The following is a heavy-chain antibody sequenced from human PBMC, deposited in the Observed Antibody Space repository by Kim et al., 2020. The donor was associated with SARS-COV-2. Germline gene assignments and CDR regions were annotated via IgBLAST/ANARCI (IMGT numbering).Heavy chain of an antibody. J-gene: IGHJ3*02. CDR1: GFTFSSYA. Sequence: GGSLRLSCAASGFTFSSYAMSWVRQAPGKGLEWVSAISGSGGSTYYADSVKGRFTISRDNSKNTLYLQMNSLRAEDTAVYYCAKVLLRVREAGHWNHAFDIWGQGTMVTVSS. CDR2: ISGSGGST. CDR3: AKVLLRVREAGHWNHAFDI. V-gene: IGHV3-23*01. D-gene: IGHD1-1*01.